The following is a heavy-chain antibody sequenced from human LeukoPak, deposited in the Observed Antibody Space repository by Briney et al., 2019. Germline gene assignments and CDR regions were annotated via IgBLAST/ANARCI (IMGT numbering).Heavy chain of an antibody. CDR2: ISRSSSTI. CDR1: GFTFSSYS. J-gene: IGHJ4*02. CDR3: AREGYYDFWSDHHYFDY. D-gene: IGHD3-3*01. V-gene: IGHV3-48*01. Sequence: GGSLRLSCAASGFTFSSYSMNWVRQAPGKGLEWVSYISRSSSTIYYADSVKGRFTISRDNAKNSLYLQMNSLRAEDTAVYYCAREGYYDFWSDHHYFDYWGQGTLVTVSS.